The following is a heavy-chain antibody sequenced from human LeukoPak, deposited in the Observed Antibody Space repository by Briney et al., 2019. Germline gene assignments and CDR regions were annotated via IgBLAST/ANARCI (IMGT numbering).Heavy chain of an antibody. J-gene: IGHJ4*02. CDR2: INPSSGGT. CDR3: AKLNDHSSGYHPFDY. CDR1: GYTFTDYY. V-gene: IGHV1-2*02. D-gene: IGHD3-22*01. Sequence: ASVKVSCKASGYTFTDYYIHWVRQAPGQGLEWMGWINPSSGGTSYAQKFQGRATMTRDTSISTAYMELSRLTSDDTAVYYCAKLNDHSSGYHPFDYWGQGTLVTVSS.